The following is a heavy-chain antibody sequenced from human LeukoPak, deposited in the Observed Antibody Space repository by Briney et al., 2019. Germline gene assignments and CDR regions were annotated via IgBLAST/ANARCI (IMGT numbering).Heavy chain of an antibody. J-gene: IGHJ4*02. CDR1: GYTFTGYY. CDR3: ARGGTMVRGVIITTDFDY. Sequence: GASVKVSCKASGYTFTGYYMHWVRQAPGQGLEWMGWINPNSGGTNYAQKFQGRVTMTRDTSISPAYMELSRLRSDDTAVYYCARGGTMVRGVIITTDFDYWGQGTLVTVSS. CDR2: INPNSGGT. V-gene: IGHV1-2*02. D-gene: IGHD3-10*01.